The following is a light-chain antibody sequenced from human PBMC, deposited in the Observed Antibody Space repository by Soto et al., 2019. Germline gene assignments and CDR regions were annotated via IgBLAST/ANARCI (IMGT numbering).Light chain of an antibody. J-gene: IGLJ1*01. CDR2: LNSDGSH. CDR1: SGHSSYA. V-gene: IGLV4-69*01. CDR3: QPSGTGIQGV. Sequence: QPVLTQSPSASASLGASVKLTCTLSSGHSSYAIAWHQQQPEKGPRYLMKLNSDGSHSKGDGIPDRFSDSSSGAERYLTISFRQSEDEPDYNCQPSGTGIQGVVGTGTKVTVL.